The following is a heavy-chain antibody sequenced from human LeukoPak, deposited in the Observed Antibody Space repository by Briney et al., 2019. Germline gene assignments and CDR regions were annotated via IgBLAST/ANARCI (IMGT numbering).Heavy chain of an antibody. CDR2: ISSSSSYI. D-gene: IGHD3-3*01. CDR3: ARIFGVENGRGADY. CDR1: GFTFSSYS. Sequence: PGGSLRLSCAASGFTFSSYSMNWVRQAPGKGLEWVSPISSSSSYIYYADSVEGRFTISRDNAKNSLYLQMNSLRAEDTAVYYCARIFGVENGRGADYWGQGTLVTVSS. V-gene: IGHV3-21*01. J-gene: IGHJ4*02.